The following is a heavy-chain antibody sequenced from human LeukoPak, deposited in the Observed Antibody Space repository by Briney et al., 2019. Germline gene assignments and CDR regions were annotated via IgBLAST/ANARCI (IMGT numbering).Heavy chain of an antibody. CDR2: INGGGSDT. V-gene: IGHV3-74*01. CDR1: GFTFSSYW. CDR3: ARGLQGYYDSLTGYYRGRYYFDY. J-gene: IGHJ4*02. D-gene: IGHD3-9*01. Sequence: GGSLRLSCAASGFTFSSYWMHWVRQAPGKGPVWVSRINGGGSDTTYVDSVKGRFTISRDNSQNTVHLQMNSLRAEDTAVYYCARGLQGYYDSLTGYYRGRYYFDYWGQGTLVTVSS.